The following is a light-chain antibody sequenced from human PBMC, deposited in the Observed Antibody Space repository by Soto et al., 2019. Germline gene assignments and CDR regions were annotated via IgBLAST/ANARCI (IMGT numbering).Light chain of an antibody. V-gene: IGLV1-44*01. J-gene: IGLJ2*01. CDR2: SND. CDR3: AAWDDSLNGVV. CDR1: SSNIGGNT. Sequence: QSAPTQPPSASGTPGQRVTISCSGSSSNIGGNTVSWYHQLPGTAPQLLIYSNDQRPSGVPGRFSGSKSGTSASLAISGLQSEDEADYYCAAWDDSLNGVVFGGGTKLTVL.